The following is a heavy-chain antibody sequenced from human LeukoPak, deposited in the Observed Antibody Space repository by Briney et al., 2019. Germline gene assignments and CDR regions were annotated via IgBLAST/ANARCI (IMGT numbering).Heavy chain of an antibody. CDR3: ARGGRHYGYYYGMDV. D-gene: IGHD3-16*01. Sequence: SETLSLTCTVSGGPISSYYWRWIRQPAGKGLEWIGRIYTSGSTNYNPSLKSRVTMSVDTSKNQFSLKLSSVTAADTAVYYCARGGRHYGYYYGMDVWGQGTTVTVSS. CDR1: GGPISSYY. J-gene: IGHJ6*02. CDR2: IYTSGST. V-gene: IGHV4-4*07.